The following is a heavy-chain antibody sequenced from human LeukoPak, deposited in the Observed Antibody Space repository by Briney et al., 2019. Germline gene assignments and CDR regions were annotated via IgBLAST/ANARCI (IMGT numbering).Heavy chain of an antibody. Sequence: SETLSLTCAVYGGSFSGYYWSWIRQPPGKGLEWIGEINHSGSTNYNPSLKSRVTISVDTSKNQFSLKLSSVTAADTAVYYCARQDDYLLYDAFDIWGQGTMVTASS. CDR1: GGSFSGYY. CDR3: ARQDDYLLYDAFDI. J-gene: IGHJ3*02. V-gene: IGHV4-34*01. CDR2: INHSGST. D-gene: IGHD4-11*01.